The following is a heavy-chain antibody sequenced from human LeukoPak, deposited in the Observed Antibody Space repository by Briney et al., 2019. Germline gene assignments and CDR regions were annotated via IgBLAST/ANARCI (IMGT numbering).Heavy chain of an antibody. V-gene: IGHV1-69*06. CDR2: IIPIFGTA. D-gene: IGHD3-9*01. CDR1: GGTFSSYA. J-gene: IGHJ4*02. Sequence: SVKVSCKASGGTFSSYAISWVRQAPGQGLEWMGGIIPIFGTANYAQKFQGRVTITADKSTSTAYMELRSLRSDDTAVYYCARADDILTGYSINFDYWGQGTLVTVSS. CDR3: ARADDILTGYSINFDY.